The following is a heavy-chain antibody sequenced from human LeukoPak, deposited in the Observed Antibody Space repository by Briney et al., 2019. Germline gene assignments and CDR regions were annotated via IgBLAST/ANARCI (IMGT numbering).Heavy chain of an antibody. D-gene: IGHD3-10*01. Sequence: GGSLRLSCAASGFTFSSYAMSWVRQAPGKGLEWVSILYSGVDTYYADSVKGRFTISRDNSKNTLFLQMNSLRADDTAVYYCARVGDHYHWYFDLWGRGTRVSVSS. J-gene: IGHJ2*01. CDR2: LYSGVDT. CDR3: ARVGDHYHWYFDL. CDR1: GFTFSSYA. V-gene: IGHV3-53*01.